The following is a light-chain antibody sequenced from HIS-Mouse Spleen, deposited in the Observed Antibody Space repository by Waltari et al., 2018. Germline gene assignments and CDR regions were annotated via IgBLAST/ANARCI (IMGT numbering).Light chain of an antibody. CDR3: SSYTSSSTLV. V-gene: IGLV2-14*01. J-gene: IGLJ3*02. CDR2: EVS. CDR1: SSDVGGYNY. Sequence: QSALTQPASVSGSPGQSITISCTGTSSDVGGYNYVSWYQQHPGKAPKLMIYEVSNRPYGVSNRVSGSKSGDTASLTISGLQAEDEADYYCSSYTSSSTLVFGGGTMLTVL.